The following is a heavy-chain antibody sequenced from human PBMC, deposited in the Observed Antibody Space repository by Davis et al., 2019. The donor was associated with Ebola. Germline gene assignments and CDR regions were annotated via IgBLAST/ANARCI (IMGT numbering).Heavy chain of an antibody. J-gene: IGHJ5*02. CDR3: ARQVNWFDP. CDR1: GGSISSSKW. Sequence: SETLSLTCAVSGGSISSSKWWSWVRQPPGKGLEWIGEVYHSGYTNYNPSLKSRVTISVDTSKNQFSLKLSSVTAADTAVYYCARQVNWFDPWGQGTLVTVSS. CDR2: VYHSGYT. V-gene: IGHV4-4*02. D-gene: IGHD2-21*01.